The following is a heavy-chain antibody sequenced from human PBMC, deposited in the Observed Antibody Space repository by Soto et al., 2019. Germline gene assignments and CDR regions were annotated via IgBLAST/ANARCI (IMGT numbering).Heavy chain of an antibody. J-gene: IGHJ4*02. CDR1: GFTFSSYG. V-gene: IGHV3-33*01. Sequence: PGGSLRLSCVTSGFTFSSYGFHWVRQAPGKGLEWLAVIWYDGSITHYAESVKGRFSISRDQSKNTVYLHMNSLRAEDTALYSCPRDLGTTNYHIDYWGQGALVTVSS. CDR2: IWYDGSIT. D-gene: IGHD1-26*01. CDR3: PRDLGTTNYHIDY.